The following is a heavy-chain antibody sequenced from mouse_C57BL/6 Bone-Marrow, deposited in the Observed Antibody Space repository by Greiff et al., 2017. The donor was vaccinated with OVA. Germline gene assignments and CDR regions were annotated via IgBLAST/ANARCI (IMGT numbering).Heavy chain of an antibody. CDR2: ISSGSSTL. V-gene: IGHV5-17*01. CDR1: GFTFSDYG. J-gene: IGHJ1*03. D-gene: IGHD1-1*01. Sequence: EVQGVESGGGLVKPGGSLKLSCAASGFTFSDYGMHWVRQAPEKGLEWVAYISSGSSTLYYADTVKGRFTISRDNAKNTLFLQMTSLRSEDTAMYYCARGGLTTVVATHGYFDVWGTGTTVTVSS. CDR3: ARGGLTTVVATHGYFDV.